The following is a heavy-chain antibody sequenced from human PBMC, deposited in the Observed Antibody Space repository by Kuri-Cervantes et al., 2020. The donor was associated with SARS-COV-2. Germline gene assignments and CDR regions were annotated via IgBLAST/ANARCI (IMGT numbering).Heavy chain of an antibody. J-gene: IGHJ4*02. D-gene: IGHD5-18*01. CDR1: GLTFSSYA. CDR3: ARVVFDTAMVYFDY. V-gene: IGHV3-30-3*01. CDR2: ISYDGSNK. Sequence: GESLKISCAASGLTFSSYAMHWVRQAPGKGLEWVAVISYDGSNKYYADSVKGRFTISRDNSKNTLYLQMNSLRAEDTAVYYCARVVFDTAMVYFDYWGQGTLVTVSS.